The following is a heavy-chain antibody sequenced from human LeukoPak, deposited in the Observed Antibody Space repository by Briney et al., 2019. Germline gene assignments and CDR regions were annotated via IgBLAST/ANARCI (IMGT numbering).Heavy chain of an antibody. V-gene: IGHV1-69*01. CDR1: GGTFSSYA. D-gene: IGHD2-15*01. CDR2: IIPIFGTA. J-gene: IGHJ6*02. CDR3: ARRYCSGGSCSYYYGMDV. Sequence: GSSVKVSCKASGGTFSSYAISWVRQAPGQGVEWMGGIIPIFGTANYAQKFQGRVTITADESTSTAYMELSSLRSEDTAVYYCARRYCSGGSCSYYYGMDVWGQGTTVTVSS.